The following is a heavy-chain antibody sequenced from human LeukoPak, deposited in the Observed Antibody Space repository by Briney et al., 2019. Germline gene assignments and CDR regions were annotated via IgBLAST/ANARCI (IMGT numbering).Heavy chain of an antibody. CDR3: ARELGGFDH. CDR1: GDIFSSNSAA. CDR2: TYYRSHWYN. V-gene: IGHV6-1*01. Sequence: SQTLSLTCALSGDIFSSNSAAWNWIRQSPSRGLEWLGRTYYRSHWYNEYGVSVKSRLTISTDTSKNQFSLQLNSVTPEDTAAYYCARELGGFDHWGQGTLVTVSS. J-gene: IGHJ4*02. D-gene: IGHD3-16*01.